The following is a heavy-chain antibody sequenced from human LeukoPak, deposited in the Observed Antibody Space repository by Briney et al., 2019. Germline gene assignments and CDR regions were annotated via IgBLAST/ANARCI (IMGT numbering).Heavy chain of an antibody. D-gene: IGHD3-3*01. J-gene: IGHJ4*02. CDR3: ARGGGLRFLEWLLNY. CDR2: IYTSGST. CDR1: GGSISSGSYY. Sequence: SETLSLTCTVSGGSISSGSYYWSWIRQPAGKGLEWIGRIYTSGSTNYNPSLKSRVTISVDTSKNQFSLKLSSVTAADTAVYYCARGGGLRFLEWLLNYWGQGTLVTVSS. V-gene: IGHV4-61*02.